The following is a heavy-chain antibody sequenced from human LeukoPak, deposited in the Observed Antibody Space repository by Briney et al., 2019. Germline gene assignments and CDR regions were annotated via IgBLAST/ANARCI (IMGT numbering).Heavy chain of an antibody. D-gene: IGHD5-24*01. Sequence: SETLSLTCTVSGGSISSYYWSWIRQPAGKGLEWIGRIYTSGSTNYNPSLKSRVTMSVDTSKNQFSLKLSSVTAADTAVYYCARDLDVEMATGLGAYDAFDIWGQGTMVTVSS. CDR3: ARDLDVEMATGLGAYDAFDI. CDR2: IYTSGST. CDR1: GGSISSYY. J-gene: IGHJ3*02. V-gene: IGHV4-4*07.